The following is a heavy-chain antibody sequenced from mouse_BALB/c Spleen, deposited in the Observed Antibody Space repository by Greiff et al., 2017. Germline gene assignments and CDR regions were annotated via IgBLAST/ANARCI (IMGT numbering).Heavy chain of an antibody. CDR1: GYSITSDYA. CDR3: ARERNGNYHAMDY. CDR2: ISYSGST. D-gene: IGHD2-1*01. V-gene: IGHV3-2*02. J-gene: IGHJ4*01. Sequence: EVQRVESGPGLVKPSQSLSLTCTVTGYSITSDYAWYWIRQFPGNKLEWMGYISYSGSTSYNPSLKSRISITRDTSKNQFFLQLNSVTTEDTATYYCARERNGNYHAMDYWGQGTSVTVSS.